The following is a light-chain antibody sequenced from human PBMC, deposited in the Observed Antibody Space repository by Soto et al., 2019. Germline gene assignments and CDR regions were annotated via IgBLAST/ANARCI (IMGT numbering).Light chain of an antibody. CDR3: QQYGSSLKWT. CDR1: QSVDSSY. Sequence: EIVLTQSPGTLSLSPGERATLSCRASQSVDSSYLAWYQQKPGQAPRLLIYAASSRATGIPDRFIASGSGTDFTLTISRLEPEDFAVYYCQQYGSSLKWTFGQGTKVEIK. V-gene: IGKV3-20*01. CDR2: AAS. J-gene: IGKJ1*01.